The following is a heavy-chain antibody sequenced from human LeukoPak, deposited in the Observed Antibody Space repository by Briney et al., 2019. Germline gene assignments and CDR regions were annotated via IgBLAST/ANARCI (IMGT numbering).Heavy chain of an antibody. CDR1: GYSLSSGFF. V-gene: IGHV4-38-2*02. CDR2: MFHSGSN. Sequence: WETLSLTCTVSGYSLSSGFFWGWLRPPPGRGLEWIATMFHSGSNYYDASLESRVTISMDTSKNQLSLQLNSVTAADTALYYCARFGTRDNCCHPGVDIWGQGTPVTVSS. J-gene: IGHJ4*02. D-gene: IGHD1-1*01. CDR3: ARFGTRDNCCHPGVDI.